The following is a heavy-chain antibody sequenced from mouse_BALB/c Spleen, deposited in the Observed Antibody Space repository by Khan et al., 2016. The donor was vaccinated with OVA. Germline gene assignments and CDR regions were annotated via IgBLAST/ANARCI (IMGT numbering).Heavy chain of an antibody. CDR3: ARGDGYYEDAMDY. CDR1: GFSLTSYG. V-gene: IGHV2-9*02. Sequence: VQLQESGPGLVAPSQSLSITCTVSGFSLTSYGIHWVRQPPGKGLEWLGVIWAGGSTNYNSALMSRLSISKDNSKSPVFLKMNSLQTDDTAMYYCARGDGYYEDAMDYWGQGTSVTVSS. CDR2: IWAGGST. J-gene: IGHJ4*01. D-gene: IGHD2-3*01.